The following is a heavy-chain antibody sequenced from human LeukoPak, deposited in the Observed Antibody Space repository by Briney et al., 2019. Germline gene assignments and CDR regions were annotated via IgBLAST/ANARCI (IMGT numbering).Heavy chain of an antibody. V-gene: IGHV4-39*01. J-gene: IGHJ4*02. CDR3: ASVGATRPFDY. D-gene: IGHD1-26*01. CDR1: GGSISSSSYY. Sequence: AGTLSLTCTASGGSISSSSYYWGWIRQPQGQGLEWIRSIYYSGRTYYNPSLKSRVTISVDTSKNQFSLKLSSVTAADTAVYYCASVGATRPFDYWGRGTLVSVSS. CDR2: IYYSGRT.